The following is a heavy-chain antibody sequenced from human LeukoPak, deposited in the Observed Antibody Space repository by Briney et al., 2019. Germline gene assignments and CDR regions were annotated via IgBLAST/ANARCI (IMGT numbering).Heavy chain of an antibody. Sequence: PGGSLRLSCAASGFTFSSYAVNWVRQAPGKGLELVSAISGSGSTTYYADSVKGRFTISRDNSKNTLFLQMNSLTAEDTAIYSCARPRLEYCSGGSCFDAFDIWGQGTMVTVSS. CDR1: GFTFSSYA. CDR2: ISGSGSTT. J-gene: IGHJ3*02. D-gene: IGHD2-15*01. V-gene: IGHV3-23*01. CDR3: ARPRLEYCSGGSCFDAFDI.